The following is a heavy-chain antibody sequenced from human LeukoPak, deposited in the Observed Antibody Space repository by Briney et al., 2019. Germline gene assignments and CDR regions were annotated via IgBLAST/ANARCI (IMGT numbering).Heavy chain of an antibody. CDR3: ARPGGPAAGNWYFDL. D-gene: IGHD6-13*01. V-gene: IGHV3-53*01. CDR2: IYSGGST. CDR1: GFTVSSNY. J-gene: IGHJ2*01. Sequence: GGSLRLSCAASGFTVSSNYISWVRQAPGKGLEWVSVIYSGGSTYYADSVKGRFTISRDNSKNTLYLQMNSLRAEDTAVYYCARPGGPAAGNWYFDLWCRGTLVTVSS.